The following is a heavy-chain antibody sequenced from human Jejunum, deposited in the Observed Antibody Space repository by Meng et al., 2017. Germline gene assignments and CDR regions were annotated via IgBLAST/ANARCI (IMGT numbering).Heavy chain of an antibody. CDR2: IYPSGST. V-gene: IGHV4-4*07. J-gene: IGHJ4*02. Sequence: SETLSLTCTVSGASISSHYWDWIRQPAGKGLEWIGHIYPSGSTDYNPSLKSRVTMSIDTSKNQFSLKMTSVTSADTAIYYCARDLGPMIRGIITHWGQGTLVTVYS. CDR1: GASISSHY. D-gene: IGHD3-10*01. CDR3: ARDLGPMIRGIITH.